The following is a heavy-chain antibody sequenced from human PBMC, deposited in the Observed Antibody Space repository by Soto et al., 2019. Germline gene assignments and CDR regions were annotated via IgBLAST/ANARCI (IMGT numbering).Heavy chain of an antibody. CDR1: GFSFSSYC. CDR3: AREGLGIVGASHFDY. J-gene: IGHJ4*02. V-gene: IGHV3-74*01. CDR2: INSDGSST. Sequence: QPGGSLRLSCAASGFSFSSYCMHWVRQAPGKGLVWVSRINSDGSSTSYADSVKGRFTISRDNAKNTLYLQMNSLRAEDTAVYYCAREGLGIVGASHFDYWGQGTLVTVSS. D-gene: IGHD1-26*01.